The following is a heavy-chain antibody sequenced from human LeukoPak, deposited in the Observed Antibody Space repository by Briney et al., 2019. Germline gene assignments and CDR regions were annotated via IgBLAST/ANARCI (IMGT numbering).Heavy chain of an antibody. CDR3: AKPYTSGYFDY. CDR2: ISYDGSNE. J-gene: IGHJ4*02. V-gene: IGHV3-30*18. D-gene: IGHD3-22*01. Sequence: GRSLRLSCAGSGFTFSTYGMYWVRQAPGKGLEWVAVISYDGSNEYYADSVKGRFTISRDNSKNTVYLQMNSLRPDDTAVYYCAKPYTSGYFDYWGQGTLVTVSS. CDR1: GFTFSTYG.